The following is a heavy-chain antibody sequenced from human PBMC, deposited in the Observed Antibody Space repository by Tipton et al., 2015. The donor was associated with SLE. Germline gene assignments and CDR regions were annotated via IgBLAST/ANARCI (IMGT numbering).Heavy chain of an antibody. CDR2: IYTSGST. J-gene: IGHJ4*02. D-gene: IGHD6-6*01. V-gene: IGHV4-61*02. Sequence: GLVKPSETLSLTCSVSGDSITSGRFYWTWIRQPAGKGLEWVGRIYTSGSTNYNPSLKSRVSISFDTSKNQFSLMLTSVTAADTAIYYCARDRLISAAISYFDYWGQGVLVTVSS. CDR3: ARDRLISAAISYFDY. CDR1: GDSITSGRFY.